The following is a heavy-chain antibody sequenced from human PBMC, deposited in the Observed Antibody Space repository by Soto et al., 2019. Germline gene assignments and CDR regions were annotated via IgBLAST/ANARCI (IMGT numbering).Heavy chain of an antibody. J-gene: IGHJ6*02. V-gene: IGHV4-31*03. CDR2: IYYSGST. CDR1: GGSISSGGYY. D-gene: IGHD3-10*01. CDR3: ARQTRYGSGNYYYYDGMDV. Sequence: QVQLQESGPGLVKPSQTLSLTCTVSGGSISSGGYYWSWIRQHPGKGLEWIGYIYYSGSTYYNPFLKSRVTISVDPAKNQFHLKLSSVTAADTAVYYCARQTRYGSGNYYYYDGMDVWGQGTTVTVSS.